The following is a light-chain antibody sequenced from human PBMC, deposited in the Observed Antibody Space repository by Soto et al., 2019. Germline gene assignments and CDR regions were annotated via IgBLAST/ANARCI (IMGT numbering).Light chain of an antibody. CDR2: DAS. V-gene: IGKV3-11*01. CDR1: QSVSSY. CDR3: QQRSNWPLT. J-gene: IGKJ4*01. Sequence: EIVLTQSPATLSLSPGERATLSCRASQSVSSYFAWYQHKPGQSPRLLMYDASNRATGIPARYSGSGSGTDFTLTISSREPEDFAVYYCQQRSNWPLTFGGGTKVEIK.